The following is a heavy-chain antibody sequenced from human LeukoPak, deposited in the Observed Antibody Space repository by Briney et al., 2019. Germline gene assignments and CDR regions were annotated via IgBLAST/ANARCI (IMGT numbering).Heavy chain of an antibody. V-gene: IGHV4-61*02. CDR2: ISKSGTT. CDR3: ARLLGPLDYVWGSSRSK. Sequence: SETLSLTCTVSGVSISYATYQWTWIRQSAGNGLEWIGLISKSGTTNYNPSHKSRVTISIDTTKNQFSLKLTSVTAADTAVYYCARLLGPLDYVWGSSRSKWGQGTLVTVAS. CDR1: GVSISYATYQ. J-gene: IGHJ4*02. D-gene: IGHD3-16*02.